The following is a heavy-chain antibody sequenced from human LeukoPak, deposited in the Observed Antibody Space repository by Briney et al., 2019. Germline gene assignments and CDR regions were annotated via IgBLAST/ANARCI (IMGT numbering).Heavy chain of an antibody. CDR2: IYHSGST. J-gene: IGHJ4*02. CDR1: GGSISSSNW. CDR3: ATVLRYFDWSDY. Sequence: SETLSLTCAVSGGSISSSNWWSWVRQSPGKGLEWIGEIYHSGSTNYNPSLKSRVTISVDKSKNQFSLKLSSVTAADTAVYYCATVLRYFDWSDYWGQGTLVTVSS. D-gene: IGHD3-9*01. V-gene: IGHV4-4*02.